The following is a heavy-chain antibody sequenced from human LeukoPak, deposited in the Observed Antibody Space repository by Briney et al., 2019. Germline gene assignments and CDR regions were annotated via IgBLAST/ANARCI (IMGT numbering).Heavy chain of an antibody. J-gene: IGHJ5*02. CDR2: IKEDGSEK. CDR1: GFTFSSYW. Sequence: GGSLGLSCAASGFTFSSYWMSWVRQAPGKGLEWVANIKEDGSEKYYVDSVMGRFTISRDNAKNSLYLQMNSLRAGDTALYYCARDQMAMPAWGQGTLVTVSS. D-gene: IGHD5-24*01. CDR3: ARDQMAMPA. V-gene: IGHV3-7*01.